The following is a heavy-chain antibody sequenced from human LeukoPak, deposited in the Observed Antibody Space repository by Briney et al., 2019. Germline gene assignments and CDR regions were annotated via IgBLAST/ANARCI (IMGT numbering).Heavy chain of an antibody. J-gene: IGHJ6*03. CDR1: GFTFNTYG. CDR2: IRYDGSNE. Sequence: PGGSLRLSCVASGFTFNTYGMHWVRQAPGKGLEWVSFIRYDGSNECYADSVKGRFTISRDNSKNTLYLQMNSLRPEDTAVYYCAKEGYYYLDVWGKGTTVT. V-gene: IGHV3-30*02. CDR3: AKEGYYYLDV.